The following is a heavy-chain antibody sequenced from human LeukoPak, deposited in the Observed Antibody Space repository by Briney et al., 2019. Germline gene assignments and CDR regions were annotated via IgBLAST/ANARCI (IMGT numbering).Heavy chain of an antibody. Sequence: SETLSLTCTASGGSISSYYWSWIRQPPGKGLEWIGYIYYSGSTNYNPSLKSRVTISVDTSKNQFSLKLSSVTAADTAVYYCARDRCSGGSCYPYWYFDLWGRGTLVTVSS. CDR1: GGSISSYY. D-gene: IGHD2-15*01. CDR3: ARDRCSGGSCYPYWYFDL. J-gene: IGHJ2*01. V-gene: IGHV4-59*01. CDR2: IYYSGST.